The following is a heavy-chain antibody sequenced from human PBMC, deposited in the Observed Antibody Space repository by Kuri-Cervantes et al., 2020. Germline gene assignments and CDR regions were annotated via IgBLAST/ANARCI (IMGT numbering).Heavy chain of an antibody. J-gene: IGHJ5*02. CDR3: ARRIGYSGYLGP. CDR2: INPNSGGT. Sequence: ASVKVSCKAPGYTFTGYYMHWVRQAPGQGLEWMGWINPNSGGTKYAQKFEGRVTMTRDTSISIVYMELSRLRSDDTAVYYCARRIGYSGYLGPWGQGTLVTVSS. D-gene: IGHD5-12*01. V-gene: IGHV1-2*02. CDR1: GYTFTGYY.